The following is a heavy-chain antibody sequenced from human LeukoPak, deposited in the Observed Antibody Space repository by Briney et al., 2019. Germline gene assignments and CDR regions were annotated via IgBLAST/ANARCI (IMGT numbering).Heavy chain of an antibody. D-gene: IGHD2-2*01. V-gene: IGHV3-23*01. J-gene: IGHJ6*03. CDR1: GFTFSSYG. CDR3: AKDPAVPSDYYYYMDV. CDR2: IFPSGGEI. Sequence: GGSLRLSCAASGFTFSSYGMHWVRQAPGKGLEWVSSIFPSGGEIHYADSVKGRFTISRDNSKNTLYLQMNSLRAEDTAVYYCAKDPAVPSDYYYYMDVWGKGTTVTVSS.